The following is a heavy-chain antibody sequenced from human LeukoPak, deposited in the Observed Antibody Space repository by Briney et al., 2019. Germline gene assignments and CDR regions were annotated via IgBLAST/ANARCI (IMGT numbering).Heavy chain of an antibody. D-gene: IGHD3-16*01. Sequence: GGSLRLSCAVSGFTFSNSWMTWVRQVPGKGLEWVAIIKQDGSEKYYVESVQGRFIISRDDAKNSLYLQMNSLRAEDTAVYYCGGRVKFGYWGLGTLVTVSS. CDR2: IKQDGSEK. J-gene: IGHJ4*02. V-gene: IGHV3-7*01. CDR1: GFTFSNSW. CDR3: GGRVKFGY.